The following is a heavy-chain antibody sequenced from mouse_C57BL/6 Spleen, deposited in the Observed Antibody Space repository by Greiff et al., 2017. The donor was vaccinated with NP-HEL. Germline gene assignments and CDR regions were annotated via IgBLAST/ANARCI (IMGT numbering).Heavy chain of an antibody. D-gene: IGHD2-3*01. J-gene: IGHJ4*01. CDR2: INPGSGST. V-gene: IGHV1-54*01. CDR3: SRWPDGYPHAMDY. Sequence: VQLQQSGAELVRPGTSVKVSCKASGYAFTNYLIEWVKQRPGQGLEWIGVINPGSGSTNYNEKFKGKATLTADKSSSTAYMQLSSLTSEDSAVYFWSRWPDGYPHAMDYWGQGTSVTVSS. CDR1: GYAFTNYL.